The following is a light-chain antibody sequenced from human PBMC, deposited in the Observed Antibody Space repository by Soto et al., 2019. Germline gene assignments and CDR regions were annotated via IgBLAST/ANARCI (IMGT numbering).Light chain of an antibody. CDR1: TGPVTSGHY. CDR3: LLSYSDSRV. V-gene: IGLV7-46*01. Sequence: QAVVTQEPSLTVSPGGTGTLTCASSTGPVTSGHYPYWFQQKPGQAPRTVLYDTDNRPSWTPARFSGSLLGGKAALTLSGAQPEDEADYYCLLSYSDSRVFGGGTKVTVL. CDR2: DTD. J-gene: IGLJ3*02.